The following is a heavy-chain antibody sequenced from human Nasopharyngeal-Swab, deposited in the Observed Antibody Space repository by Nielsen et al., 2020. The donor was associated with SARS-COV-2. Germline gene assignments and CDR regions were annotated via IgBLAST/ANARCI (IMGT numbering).Heavy chain of an antibody. Sequence: ASVKVSCKASGYTFTSYGISWVRQAPGQGLEWMGWISAYNGNTNYAQKLQGRVTMTTDTSTSTAYMELRSLRSDDTAVYYCASPATVVTQDAFDIWGQGTMVTVS. CDR3: ASPATVVTQDAFDI. J-gene: IGHJ3*02. V-gene: IGHV1-18*01. D-gene: IGHD4-23*01. CDR2: ISAYNGNT. CDR1: GYTFTSYG.